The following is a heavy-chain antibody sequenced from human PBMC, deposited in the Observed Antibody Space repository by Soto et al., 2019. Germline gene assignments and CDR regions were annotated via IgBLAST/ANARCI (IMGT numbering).Heavy chain of an antibody. J-gene: IGHJ6*02. CDR3: ASSPAFSSSWYGIPPEPSHGMDV. CDR2: INPSGGIT. Sequence: QMQLVQSGAEVKRPGASVRVSCKSSGYTFTSFYIHWVRQAPGQGLEWMGIINPSGGITNFAQRFQGRVTMTRDMSTNKHYMEMSSLKYDDTAVYYCASSPAFSSSWYGIPPEPSHGMDVWGQGTTVTVS. CDR1: GYTFTSFY. V-gene: IGHV1-46*01. D-gene: IGHD6-13*01.